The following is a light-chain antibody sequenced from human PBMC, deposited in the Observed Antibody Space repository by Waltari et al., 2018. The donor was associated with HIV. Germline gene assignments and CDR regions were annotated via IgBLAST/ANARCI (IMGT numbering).Light chain of an antibody. Sequence: DIVLTQSPGTLSLSPGERATLSCRVSQSVSSGYLAWYQKKPGQGPRLLIYGASNRATGIPDRFSGSGSGTDFTLTISRLEPEDCAVYYCQQYSSSPPITFGQGTRLEIK. J-gene: IGKJ5*01. CDR1: QSVSSGY. CDR2: GAS. V-gene: IGKV3-20*01. CDR3: QQYSSSPPIT.